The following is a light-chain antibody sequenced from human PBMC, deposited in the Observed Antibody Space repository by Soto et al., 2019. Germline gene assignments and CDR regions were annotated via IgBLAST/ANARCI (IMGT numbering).Light chain of an antibody. CDR2: DST. V-gene: IGKV3-11*01. CDR3: QQRNVWPPIT. J-gene: IGKJ5*01. CDR1: QSIHTS. Sequence: VLTQSPATLSLSPCEGATLSCRASQSIHTSLAWYQQKSGKPPRLVIYDSTLRANGVPDRFGGSRSGTEFTLTINSLEPEDFAVYYCQQRNVWPPITFGQGTRLEI.